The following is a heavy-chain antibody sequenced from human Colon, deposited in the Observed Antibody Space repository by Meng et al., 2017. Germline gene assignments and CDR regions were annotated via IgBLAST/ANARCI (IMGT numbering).Heavy chain of an antibody. CDR3: ARARSTYYYYGMDV. V-gene: IGHV3-48*03. CDR2: ISSSGSTI. Sequence: GESLKISCAASGFTFSSYEMNWVRQAPGKGLEWVSYISSSGSTIYYADSVKGRFTISRDNAENSLYLQMNSLRAEDTAVYYCARARSTYYYYGMDVWGQGTTVIVSS. J-gene: IGHJ6*02. D-gene: IGHD1-26*01. CDR1: GFTFSSYE.